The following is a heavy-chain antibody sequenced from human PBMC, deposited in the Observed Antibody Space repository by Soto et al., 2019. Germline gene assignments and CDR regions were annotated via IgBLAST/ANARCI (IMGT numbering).Heavy chain of an antibody. V-gene: IGHV1-18*01. CDR1: GYTFNIYG. D-gene: IGHD3-10*01. J-gene: IGHJ4*02. Sequence: QVQLVQSGAEVKKPGASVKVSCKASGYTFNIYGINWVRQAPGQGLEWMGWIKPYNGNTKYAQNLQGRVTMTTDTSTSTAYMELRSLRSDGTAVYYCATDLDGSGSYYTDYWGQGTLVTVSS. CDR3: ATDLDGSGSYYTDY. CDR2: IKPYNGNT.